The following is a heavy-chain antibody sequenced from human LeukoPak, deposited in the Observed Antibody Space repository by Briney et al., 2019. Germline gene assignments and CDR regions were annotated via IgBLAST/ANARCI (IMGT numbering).Heavy chain of an antibody. J-gene: IGHJ4*02. CDR1: GGTFSTFG. CDR2: IIPMSGTV. D-gene: IGHD3-22*01. CDR3: ARETGYAYDRAPLDY. Sequence: GASVKVSCKASGGTFSTFGISWVRQAPGQGLEWMGGIIPMSGTVNNAQKFQGRVTITADKSTGTAYMELSSLRSDGTAVYYCARETGYAYDRAPLDYWGQGTLVTVSS. V-gene: IGHV1-69*06.